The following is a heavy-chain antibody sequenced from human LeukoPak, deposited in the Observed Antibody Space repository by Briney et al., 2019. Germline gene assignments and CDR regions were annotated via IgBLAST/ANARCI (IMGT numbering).Heavy chain of an antibody. J-gene: IGHJ4*02. Sequence: ASVKVSCKASGYAFTGYYMHWVRQAPGQGLEWMGWINPNSGGTNYAQKFQGRVTTTRGTSISTAYMELSRLRSDDTAVYYCARDRTHYYDSSGYYGYWGQGTLVTVSS. CDR2: INPNSGGT. V-gene: IGHV1-2*02. CDR1: GYAFTGYY. D-gene: IGHD3-22*01. CDR3: ARDRTHYYDSSGYYGY.